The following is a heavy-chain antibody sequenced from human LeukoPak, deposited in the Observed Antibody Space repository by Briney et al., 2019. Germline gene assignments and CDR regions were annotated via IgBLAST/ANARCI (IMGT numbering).Heavy chain of an antibody. Sequence: SETLSLTCADYGGSLRGYYWSWIRQPPGKGLEWIGEINHSGSTNYNPSLKSRVTISVDTSKNQFSLKLSSVTAADTAVYYCARGAPIVVVVAATPFYFDYWGQGTLVTVSS. V-gene: IGHV4-34*01. J-gene: IGHJ4*02. CDR1: GGSLRGYY. CDR2: INHSGST. D-gene: IGHD2-15*01. CDR3: ARGAPIVVVVAATPFYFDY.